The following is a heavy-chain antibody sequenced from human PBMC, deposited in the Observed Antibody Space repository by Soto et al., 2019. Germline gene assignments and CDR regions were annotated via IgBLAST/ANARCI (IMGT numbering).Heavy chain of an antibody. CDR1: GFTFRSFT. D-gene: IGHD6-13*01. J-gene: IGHJ5*02. CDR3: TRDASRDSSARGWFDP. CDR2: ISSNSAYI. V-gene: IGHV3-21*01. Sequence: PGGSLRLSCAASGFTFRSFTMHWVRQAPGKGLEWVSTISSNSAYIYYTDALRGRFTISRDNAKNSLHLQMNSLRAEDTAVYYCTRDASRDSSARGWFDPWGPGTLVTVSS.